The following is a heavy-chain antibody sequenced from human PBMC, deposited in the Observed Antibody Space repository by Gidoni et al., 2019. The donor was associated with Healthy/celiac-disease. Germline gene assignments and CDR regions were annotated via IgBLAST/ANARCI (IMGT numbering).Heavy chain of an antibody. CDR1: GFTFSSYA. Sequence: EVQLLESGGGLVQPGGSLRLSCSASGFTFSSYAMSWVRQAPGKGVEWVSAIRGSGGSTYYADAVKGRFTISRDNSKNTLYLQMNSLRAEDTAVYFCANYGSVSYPPFDYWGQGTLVTVSS. CDR2: IRGSGGST. CDR3: ANYGSVSYPPFDY. J-gene: IGHJ4*02. D-gene: IGHD3-10*01. V-gene: IGHV3-23*01.